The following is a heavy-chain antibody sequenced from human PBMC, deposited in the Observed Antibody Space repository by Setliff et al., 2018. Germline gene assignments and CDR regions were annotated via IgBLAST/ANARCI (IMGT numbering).Heavy chain of an antibody. D-gene: IGHD2-15*01. V-gene: IGHV1-18*01. Sequence: ASVKVSCKASGYTFTYFDVSWLRLAPGQGLEWMGWISGHNVKTIIEQKFQGRVALTTDTASDTAYMELRTLRSDDAAIYYCAKEPAISLAEANRRICYVYALDVWGQGSPVTVSS. J-gene: IGHJ6*02. CDR1: GYTFTYFD. CDR2: ISGHNVKT. CDR3: AKEPAISLAEANRRICYVYALDV.